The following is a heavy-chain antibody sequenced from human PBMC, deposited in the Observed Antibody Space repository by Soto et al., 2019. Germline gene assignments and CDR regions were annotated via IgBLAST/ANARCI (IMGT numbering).Heavy chain of an antibody. D-gene: IGHD3-3*01. V-gene: IGHV1-8*01. CDR3: ARVTDYDFWSGLYYYYYMDV. Sequence: ASVKVSCKASGYTFTSYDINWVRQATGQGLEWMGWMNPNSGNTSYAQKFQGRVTLTRNTSISTAYMELSSLRSEDTAVYYCARVTDYDFWSGLYYYYYMDVWGKGTTVTVSS. CDR2: MNPNSGNT. CDR1: GYTFTSYD. J-gene: IGHJ6*03.